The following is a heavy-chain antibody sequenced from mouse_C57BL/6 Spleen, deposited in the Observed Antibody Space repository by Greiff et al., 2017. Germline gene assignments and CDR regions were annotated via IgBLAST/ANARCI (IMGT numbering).Heavy chain of an antibody. CDR1: GYTFTSYW. CDR2: IYPSDSET. CDR3: ARSDGGEAMDY. Sequence: QVQLQQPGAELVRPGSSVKLSCKASGYTFTSYWMDWVKQRPGQGLEWIGNIYPSDSETHYNQKFKDKATLTVDKSSSTAYMQLSSLTSEDSAVYYCARSDGGEAMDYWGQGTSVTVSS. D-gene: IGHD2-3*01. J-gene: IGHJ4*01. V-gene: IGHV1-61*01.